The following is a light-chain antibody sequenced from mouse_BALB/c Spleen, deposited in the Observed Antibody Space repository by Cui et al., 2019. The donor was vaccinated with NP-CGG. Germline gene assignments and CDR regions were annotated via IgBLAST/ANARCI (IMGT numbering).Light chain of an antibody. CDR1: TGAVTTSNY. V-gene: IGLV1*01. CDR2: GTN. CDR3: ALWYSNHWV. Sequence: QAVVTQESALTTSPGETVTFTCRSSTGAVTTSNYANWVQEKPDHLFTGLIGGTNNRAPGVPARFSGSLIGDKAALTITGAQTDDEEIYFCALWYSNHWVVGGGTKLTVL. J-gene: IGLJ1*01.